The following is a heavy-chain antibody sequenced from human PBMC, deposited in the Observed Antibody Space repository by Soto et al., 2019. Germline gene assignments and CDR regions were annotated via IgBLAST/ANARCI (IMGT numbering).Heavy chain of an antibody. V-gene: IGHV1-69*12. CDR2: FSPIFSTA. D-gene: IGHD1-26*01. Sequence: QVQLVQSGAEVKKPGSSVKVSCKASGGTFSSYSFSWVRQAPGQGLEWMGGFSPIFSTANYAQKFLVRLTITADELTSTVYMELSSLKSEDTAVYYCARGVTSGSFPPFDYWGQGPLVAVSS. J-gene: IGHJ4*02. CDR3: ARGVTSGSFPPFDY. CDR1: GGTFSSYS.